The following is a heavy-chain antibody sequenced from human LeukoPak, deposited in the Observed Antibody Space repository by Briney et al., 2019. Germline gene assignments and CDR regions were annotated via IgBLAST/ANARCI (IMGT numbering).Heavy chain of an antibody. CDR1: GGSFSGYY. J-gene: IGHJ5*02. Sequence: EPSETLSLTCAVYGGSFSGYYWSWIRQPPGKGLEWIGEINHSGSTNYNPSLKSRVTISVDTSKNQFSLKLSSVTAADTAVYYCARDGSAAAAGHNWFDPWGQGTLVTVSS. CDR3: ARDGSAAAAGHNWFDP. V-gene: IGHV4-34*01. D-gene: IGHD6-13*01. CDR2: INHSGST.